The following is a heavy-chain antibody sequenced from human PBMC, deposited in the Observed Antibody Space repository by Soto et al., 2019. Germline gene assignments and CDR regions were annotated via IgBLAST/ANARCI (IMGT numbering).Heavy chain of an antibody. CDR3: ARGRNSSSWYGVNY. Sequence: SETLSLTCAVYGGSFSGYYWSWIRQPPGKGLEWIGEINHSGSTNYNPSLKSRVTISVDTSKNQFSLKLSSVTAADTAVYYCARGRNSSSWYGVNYWGQGTLVTVS. D-gene: IGHD6-13*01. V-gene: IGHV4-34*01. CDR1: GGSFSGYY. J-gene: IGHJ4*02. CDR2: INHSGST.